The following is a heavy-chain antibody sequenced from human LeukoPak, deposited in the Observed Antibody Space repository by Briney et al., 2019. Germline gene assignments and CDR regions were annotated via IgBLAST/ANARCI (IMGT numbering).Heavy chain of an antibody. V-gene: IGHV4-39*07. CDR1: GDSIDSVSYY. CDR3: ATEFYDFLSGESWFDP. D-gene: IGHD3-9*01. J-gene: IGHJ5*02. CDR2: IDYSGRT. Sequence: SETLSLTCSVSGDSIDSVSYYWGWIRQAPGKGPEWIASIDYSGRTFYNPSLRSRVTISVDTSNNDFSLSLTSVTAADTAVYYCATEFYDFLSGESWFDPWGQGALVTVS.